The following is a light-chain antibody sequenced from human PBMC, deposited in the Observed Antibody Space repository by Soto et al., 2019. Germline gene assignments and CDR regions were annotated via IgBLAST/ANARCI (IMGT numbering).Light chain of an antibody. J-gene: IGKJ1*01. CDR1: QSSSSY. Sequence: DIQMTQSPSSLSASVGDRVTITCRASQSSSSYVNWYQQKAGKAPKLVIYDASSLESGVPSRFSGSGSGTEFTLTISSLQPDDFATYYCQHYNSYSEAFGQGTKVDI. CDR3: QHYNSYSEA. CDR2: DAS. V-gene: IGKV1-5*01.